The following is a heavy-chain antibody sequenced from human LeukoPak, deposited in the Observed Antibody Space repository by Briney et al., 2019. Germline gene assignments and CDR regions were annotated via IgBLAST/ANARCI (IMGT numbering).Heavy chain of an antibody. V-gene: IGHV1-2*02. J-gene: IGHJ4*02. Sequence: VSVKVSCKASGYTFTGYYMHWVRQAPGQGLEWMGWINPNSGGTNYAQKFQGRVTMTRDTSISTDCMELSRLRSDDTAVYYCARQSCGGGSCFFDYWGQGTLVTVSS. CDR1: GYTFTGYY. CDR2: INPNSGGT. CDR3: ARQSCGGGSCFFDY. D-gene: IGHD2-15*01.